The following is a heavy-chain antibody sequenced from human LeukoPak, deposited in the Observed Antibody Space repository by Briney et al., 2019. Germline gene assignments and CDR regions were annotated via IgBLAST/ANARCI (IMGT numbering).Heavy chain of an antibody. Sequence: SETLSLTCAVYGGSFSGYYWSWIRQPPGKGLEWIGEINHSGSTNYNPSLKSRVTISADTSKNQFSLKLSSVTAADTAVYYCARGPPRYSGSSTFAYWGQGTLVTVSS. CDR3: ARGPPRYSGSSTFAY. V-gene: IGHV4-34*01. CDR2: INHSGST. J-gene: IGHJ4*02. CDR1: GGSFSGYY. D-gene: IGHD1-26*01.